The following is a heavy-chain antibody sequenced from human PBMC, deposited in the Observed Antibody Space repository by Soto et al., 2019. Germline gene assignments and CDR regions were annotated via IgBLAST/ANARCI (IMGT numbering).Heavy chain of an antibody. D-gene: IGHD5-12*01. Sequence: SETLSLTCTVSGGSISSYYWSWIRQPPGKGLEWIGYIYYSGSTNYNPSLKSRVTISVDTSKNQFSLKLSSVTAADTAVYYCARRVATMFDYWGQGTPVTVSS. CDR3: ARRVATMFDY. CDR2: IYYSGST. J-gene: IGHJ4*02. CDR1: GGSISSYY. V-gene: IGHV4-59*08.